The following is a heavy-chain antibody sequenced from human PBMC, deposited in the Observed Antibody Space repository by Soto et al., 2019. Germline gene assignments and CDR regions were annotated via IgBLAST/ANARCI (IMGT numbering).Heavy chain of an antibody. Sequence: GGSLRLSCAASGFTFDDYAMHWVRQAPGKGLEWVSGISWNSGSIGYADSVKGRFTISRDNAKNSLYLQMNSLRAEDTALYYCAKDPMVRGVIINSAWFDPWGQGTLVTVSS. D-gene: IGHD3-10*01. CDR2: ISWNSGSI. CDR3: AKDPMVRGVIINSAWFDP. V-gene: IGHV3-9*01. J-gene: IGHJ5*02. CDR1: GFTFDDYA.